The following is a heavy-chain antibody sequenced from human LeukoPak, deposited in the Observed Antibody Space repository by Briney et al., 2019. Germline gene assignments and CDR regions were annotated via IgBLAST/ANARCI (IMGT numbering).Heavy chain of an antibody. CDR3: AKDTSSTSPYYFDY. Sequence: GGSLRLSCAAAGFTFNNSAMSWVRQAPGKGLKWVSGISSGGSTYYADSVKGRFTISRDNSKNTLYLQMNSLRAEDTAVYYCAKDTSSTSPYYFDYWGQGTLVTVSS. CDR1: GFTFNNSA. V-gene: IGHV3-23*01. J-gene: IGHJ4*02. D-gene: IGHD2-2*01. CDR2: ISSGGST.